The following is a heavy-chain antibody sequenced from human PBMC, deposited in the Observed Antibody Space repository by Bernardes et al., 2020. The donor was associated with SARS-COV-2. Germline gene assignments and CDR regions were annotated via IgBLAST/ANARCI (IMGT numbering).Heavy chain of an antibody. CDR2: ISRSSSYI. CDR1: GFTFSSYH. Sequence: GCSLSLACVASGFTFSSYHMNWVRRAPGKGLEWVSGISRSSSYIYYADSVKGRSTISRDDAKKSLYLEMNSLRAEDTAVYYCASDGYSPYGMDVWGQGTTVTVSS. CDR3: ASDGYSPYGMDV. D-gene: IGHD5-12*01. J-gene: IGHJ6*02. V-gene: IGHV3-21*01.